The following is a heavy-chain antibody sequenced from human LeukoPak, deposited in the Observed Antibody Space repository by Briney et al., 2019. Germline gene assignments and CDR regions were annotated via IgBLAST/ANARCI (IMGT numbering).Heavy chain of an antibody. D-gene: IGHD6-13*01. V-gene: IGHV3-23*01. CDR1: GGTSSSYA. J-gene: IGHJ4*02. CDR2: ISGSGGST. Sequence: SCKASGGTSSSYAMSWVRQAPGKGLEWVSAISGSGGSTYYADSVKGQFTISRDNSKNTLYLQMSSLRAEDTAVYYCAKDPIAQRVLYFDYWAQGTLVTVSS. CDR3: AKDPIAQRVLYFDY.